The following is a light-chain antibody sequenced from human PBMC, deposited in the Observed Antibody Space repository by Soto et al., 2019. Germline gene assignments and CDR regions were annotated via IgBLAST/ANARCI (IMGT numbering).Light chain of an antibody. J-gene: IGLJ2*01. CDR1: SSDVGRYHL. CDR2: EDT. Sequence: QSALTQPASVSGSPGQSITISCTETSSDVGRYHLVSWYQQHPGKAPKLMIFEDTERPSGVSNRFSGSKSGNTASLTISGLQTEDEADYYCCSYAGGTSVVFGGGTKLTVL. V-gene: IGLV2-23*01. CDR3: CSYAGGTSVV.